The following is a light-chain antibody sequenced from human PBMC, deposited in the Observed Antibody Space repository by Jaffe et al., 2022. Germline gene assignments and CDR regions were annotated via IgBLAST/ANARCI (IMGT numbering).Light chain of an antibody. V-gene: IGLV8-61*01. CDR2: NIN. J-gene: IGLJ3*02. CDR3: LLSMGSGIYV. Sequence: QTVVTQEPSFSVSPGGTVTLTCGLSSGSVSTSHDPSWYQQTPGQPPRTVIYNINTRSSGVPDRFSGSILGNKAALTITGAQADDESDYYCLLSMGSGIYVFGGGTRLTVL. CDR1: SGSVSTSHD.